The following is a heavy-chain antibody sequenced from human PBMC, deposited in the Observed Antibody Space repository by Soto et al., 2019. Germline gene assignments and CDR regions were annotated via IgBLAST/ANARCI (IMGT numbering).Heavy chain of an antibody. V-gene: IGHV3-23*01. Sequence: GGSLRIFCAASGFTFSSYAMSWVRQAPGKGLEWVSAVSGSGDSTYYADSVKGRFTISRDNSKNTLYLQMNSLRAEDTAVYYCAKGRASDCPGCTQDYWGQGTLVTVSS. CDR1: GFTFSSYA. CDR3: AKGRASDCPGCTQDY. J-gene: IGHJ4*02. D-gene: IGHD2-21*02. CDR2: VSGSGDST.